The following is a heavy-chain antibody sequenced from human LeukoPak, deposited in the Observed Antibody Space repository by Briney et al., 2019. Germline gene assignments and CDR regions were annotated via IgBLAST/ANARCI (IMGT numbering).Heavy chain of an antibody. V-gene: IGHV3-30*19. CDR2: ISYDGSNE. J-gene: IGHJ6*03. CDR3: ARDSSGYYYYYMDV. D-gene: IGHD6-6*01. CDR1: GFSFSSYG. Sequence: GGSLRLSCAASGFSFSSYGMHWVRQAPGKGLEWLSFISYDGSNEYYADSVKGQFTISRDNSKNPLYLQMNSLRAEDTAVYYCARDSSGYYYYYMDVWGKGTTVTVSS.